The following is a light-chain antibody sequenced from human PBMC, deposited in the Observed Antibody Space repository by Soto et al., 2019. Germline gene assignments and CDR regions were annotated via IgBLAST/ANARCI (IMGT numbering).Light chain of an antibody. Sequence: DIQMTQSPSTLSASVGDRVTITCRASQSISSWLAWYQQKPGKAPKLLIYDVSSLESGVPSRFSGSGSGTKFTLTISSLQPDEFATYYCQQYNSYWTFGQGTKVEIK. V-gene: IGKV1-5*01. CDR3: QQYNSYWT. CDR1: QSISSW. J-gene: IGKJ1*01. CDR2: DVS.